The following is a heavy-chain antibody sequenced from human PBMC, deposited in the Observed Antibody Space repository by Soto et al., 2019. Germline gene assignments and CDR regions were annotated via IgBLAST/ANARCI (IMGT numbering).Heavy chain of an antibody. CDR2: IHYSGNT. J-gene: IGHJ5*02. V-gene: IGHV4-31*03. Sequence: PSETLSLTCTVSGGSVNSVGYYWSWIRQHPGGGLEWIGYIHYSGNTYYNPSLKSRIAISLDTSKNQFSLRLTSVTAADTAVYYCARSVFPWGQGTLVTVSS. CDR3: ARSVFP. CDR1: GGSVNSVGYY.